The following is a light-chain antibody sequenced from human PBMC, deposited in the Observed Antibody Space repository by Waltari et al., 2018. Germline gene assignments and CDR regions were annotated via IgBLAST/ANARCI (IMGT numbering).Light chain of an antibody. V-gene: IGLV2-23*02. J-gene: IGLJ1*01. CDR1: RNDVGSFNL. Sequence: QSALTQPASVSGSPGQSITISCTGTRNDVGSFNLVSWYQQHPGKVPKLRIYEVNGRPSGVSYRFSGSKSCNTASLTISGLQAEDEADYYCCSYAGSSTYVFGTGTKVTVL. CDR3: CSYAGSSTYV. CDR2: EVN.